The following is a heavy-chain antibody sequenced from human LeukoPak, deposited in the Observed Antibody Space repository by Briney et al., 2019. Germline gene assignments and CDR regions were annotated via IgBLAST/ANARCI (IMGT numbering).Heavy chain of an antibody. CDR2: INTNTGNP. CDR3: ARGGSRYDILTGYAMDV. V-gene: IGHV7-4-1*02. CDR1: GYTFTSYA. Sequence: GASVKVSCKASGYTFTSYAMNWVRQAPGQGLEWMGWINTNTGNPTYAQGFTGRFVFSLDTSVSTSYLQISSLKAEDTAVYYCARGGSRYDILTGYAMDVWGKGTTVTISS. D-gene: IGHD3-9*01. J-gene: IGHJ6*03.